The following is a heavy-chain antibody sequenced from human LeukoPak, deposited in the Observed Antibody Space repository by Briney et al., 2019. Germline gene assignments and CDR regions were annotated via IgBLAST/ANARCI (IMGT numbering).Heavy chain of an antibody. Sequence: GGSLRLSCAASGFTFSSYGMHWVRQAPGKGLEWVAVIWNDGSNKYYADSVKGRFTISRDNSKNTLYLQMNSLRAEDTAVYYCARSRASSGLLGCWGQGTLVTVSS. J-gene: IGHJ4*02. CDR3: ARSRASSGLLGC. D-gene: IGHD6-19*01. CDR1: GFTFSSYG. CDR2: IWNDGSNK. V-gene: IGHV3-33*01.